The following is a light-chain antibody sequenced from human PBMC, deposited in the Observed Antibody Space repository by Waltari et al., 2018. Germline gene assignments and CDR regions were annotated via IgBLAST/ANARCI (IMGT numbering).Light chain of an antibody. V-gene: IGKV4-1*01. Sequence: DIVMTQSPDSLAVSLGERATINCKSSQSVLYSPNSRNYLAWFQQKPGQPPKLVIYWASTRESGVPDRFSGSGSGTDFTLTISSLQAEDVAIYYCQQYYSAPRTFGQGTKVEIK. J-gene: IGKJ1*01. CDR2: WAS. CDR3: QQYYSAPRT. CDR1: QSVLYSPNSRNY.